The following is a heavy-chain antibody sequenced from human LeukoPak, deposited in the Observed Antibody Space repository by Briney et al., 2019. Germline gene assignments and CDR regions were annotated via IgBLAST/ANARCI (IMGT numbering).Heavy chain of an antibody. CDR1: GFTFSSYS. Sequence: GSLRLSCAASGFTFSSYSMNWVRQAPGKGLEWVSSISSSSSYIYYADSVKGRFTISRDNAKNSLYLQMNSLRAEDTAVYYCASLVVVPAAINYYYYGMDVWGQGTTVTVSS. D-gene: IGHD2-2*01. J-gene: IGHJ6*02. V-gene: IGHV3-21*01. CDR3: ASLVVVPAAINYYYYGMDV. CDR2: ISSSSSYI.